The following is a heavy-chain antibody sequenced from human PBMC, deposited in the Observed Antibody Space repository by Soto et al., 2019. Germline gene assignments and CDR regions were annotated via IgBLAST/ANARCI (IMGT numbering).Heavy chain of an antibody. J-gene: IGHJ6*02. CDR2: ISSSISTI. D-gene: IGHD2-15*01. Sequence: EVQLVESGGGLVQPGGSLRLSCAASGFTFSSYSRNWVRQAPGKGLEWVSYISSSISTIYYADSVKGRFTISRDNAKNSLYLQMNSLRAEDTAVYYCARVSYCSGGSCFYYYGMDVWGQGTTVTVSS. CDR3: ARVSYCSGGSCFYYYGMDV. V-gene: IGHV3-48*01. CDR1: GFTFSSYS.